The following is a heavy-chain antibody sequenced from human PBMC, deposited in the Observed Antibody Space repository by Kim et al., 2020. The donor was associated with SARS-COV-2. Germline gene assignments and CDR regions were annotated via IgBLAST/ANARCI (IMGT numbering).Heavy chain of an antibody. J-gene: IGHJ3*01. Sequence: ASVKVSCKASGYTFTSYAIHWVRQAPGQRLEWLGWINAGNGDTRYSQMLQGRLTITRDTSANTVYMELNSLRSEDTAVYFCARRLAGTAGAFDFWGQGTMITVSS. CDR2: INAGNGDT. V-gene: IGHV1-3*01. D-gene: IGHD2-21*02. CDR1: GYTFTSYA. CDR3: ARRLAGTAGAFDF.